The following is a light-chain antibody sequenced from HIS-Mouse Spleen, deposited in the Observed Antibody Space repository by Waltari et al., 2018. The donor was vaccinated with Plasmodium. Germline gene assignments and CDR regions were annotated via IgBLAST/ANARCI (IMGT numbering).Light chain of an antibody. J-gene: IGKJ1*01. CDR2: AAS. Sequence: DIQMTQSPSSLSVSVGDRVTITCRASQSISSDLNWYQQKPGKAPKLLIYAASSLQSGVPSRFSGSGSGTDFTLTISSLQPEYFATYYCQQSYSTWTFGQGTKVEIK. CDR3: QQSYSTWT. V-gene: IGKV1-39*01. CDR1: QSISSD.